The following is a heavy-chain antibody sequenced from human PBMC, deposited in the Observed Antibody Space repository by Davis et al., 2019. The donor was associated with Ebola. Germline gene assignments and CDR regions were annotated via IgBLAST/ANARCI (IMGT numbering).Heavy chain of an antibody. CDR1: GYTFTSYG. Sequence: ASVKVSCKASGYTFTSYGIIWVRQAPGQGLEWMGWINPKSGGTYSAQKFQGRVTMTRDTSISTAYLEVSRLRSDDTAVYYCARDDKVMHFDYWGQGTLITVSS. CDR2: INPKSGGT. D-gene: IGHD3-16*01. J-gene: IGHJ4*02. CDR3: ARDDKVMHFDY. V-gene: IGHV1-2*02.